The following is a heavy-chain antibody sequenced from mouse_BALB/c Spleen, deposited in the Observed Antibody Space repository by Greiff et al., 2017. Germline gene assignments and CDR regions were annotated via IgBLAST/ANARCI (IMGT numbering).Heavy chain of an antibody. D-gene: IGHD1-1*01. V-gene: IGHV2-9*02. CDR3: ARERSPLYYYGSSPWYFDV. Sequence: VMLVESGPGLVAPSQSLSITCTVSGFSLTSYGVHWVRQPPGKGLEWLGVIWAGGSTNYNSALMSRLSISKDNSKSQVFLKMNSLQTDDTAMYYCARERSPLYYYGSSPWYFDVWGAGTTVTVSS. CDR1: GFSLTSYG. J-gene: IGHJ1*01. CDR2: IWAGGST.